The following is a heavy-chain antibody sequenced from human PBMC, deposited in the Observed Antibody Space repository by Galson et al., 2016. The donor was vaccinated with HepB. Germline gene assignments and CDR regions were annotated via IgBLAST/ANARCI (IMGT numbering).Heavy chain of an antibody. D-gene: IGHD6-6*01. CDR2: INSDGSTT. J-gene: IGHJ3*01. CDR1: GFTFSSYW. CDR3: AFGQSSAFGTFDV. V-gene: IGHV3-74*01. Sequence: SLRLSCAASGFTFSSYWMYWVRQAPGKGPVWVSRINSDGSTTNYADSVKGRFTISRDNAKNTLYLQVNSLGVEDTSVYYCAFGQSSAFGTFDVWGQGTMFTVSS.